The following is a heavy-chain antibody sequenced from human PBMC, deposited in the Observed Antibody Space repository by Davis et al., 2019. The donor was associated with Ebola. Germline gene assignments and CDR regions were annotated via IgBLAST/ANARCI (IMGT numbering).Heavy chain of an antibody. CDR3: ATDVAMAAIWGGDY. J-gene: IGHJ4*02. CDR2: IYESGST. D-gene: IGHD2-2*01. V-gene: IGHV4-39*01. CDR1: GGSIGSGSYY. Sequence: GSLRLSCTVSGGSIGSGSYYWGWIRQPPGKGLEWMGAIYESGSTFYNPSLESRVSISVDTSKNQISMKLNSVTAADTAVYYCATDVAMAAIWGGDYWGQGTLVTVSS.